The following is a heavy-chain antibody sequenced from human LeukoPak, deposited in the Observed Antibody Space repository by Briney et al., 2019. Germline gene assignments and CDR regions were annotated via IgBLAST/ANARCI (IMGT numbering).Heavy chain of an antibody. V-gene: IGHV4-59*01. J-gene: IGHJ4*02. D-gene: IGHD6-19*01. CDR3: ARLGEQWLASFDY. Sequence: SETLSLTCTVSGGSISSYYWSWIRQPPGKGLEWIGYIYYSGSTNYNPSLKSRVTISVDTYKNQFSLKLSSVTAADTAVYYCARLGEQWLASFDYWGQGPLVAVSS. CDR1: GGSISSYY. CDR2: IYYSGST.